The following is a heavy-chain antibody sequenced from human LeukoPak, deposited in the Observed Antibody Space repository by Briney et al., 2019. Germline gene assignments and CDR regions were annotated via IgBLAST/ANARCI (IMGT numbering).Heavy chain of an antibody. CDR2: ISGSGGST. CDR1: GFTFRGYA. D-gene: IGHD1-14*01. J-gene: IGHJ6*02. V-gene: IGHV3-23*01. CDR3: AKAPPDQYYYYYGMDV. Sequence: GESLRLSCAASGFTFRGYAMSWVRQSPGKGLEWVSAISGSGGSTYYADSVKGRFTISRDNSNNTLSLQMNSLRAEDTAVYYCAKAPPDQYYYYYGMDVWGQGTTVTVSS.